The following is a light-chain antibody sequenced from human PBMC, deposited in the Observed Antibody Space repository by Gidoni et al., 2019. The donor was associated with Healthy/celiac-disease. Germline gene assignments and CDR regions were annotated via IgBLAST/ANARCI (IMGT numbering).Light chain of an antibody. V-gene: IGKV1-17*01. CDR2: AAS. CDR1: QGISHD. CDR3: LQHNSYPQT. Sequence: DIQMTPSPSSLSASVGDRVTITCRASQGISHDLGWYQQKPGKAPQRLIDAASSLKSGVPSRFSGSGSGTEFTLTISSLQPEEFATYYCLQHNSYPQTFXQXTKVEIK. J-gene: IGKJ1*01.